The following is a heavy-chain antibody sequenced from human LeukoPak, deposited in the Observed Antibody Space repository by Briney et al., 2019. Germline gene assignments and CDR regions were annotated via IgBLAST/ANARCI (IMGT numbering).Heavy chain of an antibody. Sequence: GASVKVSCKASGYTFTSYDINWVRQATGQGLEWMGWMNPNSGNTGYAQKFQGRVTMTRNTSISTAYMELSSLRSEDTAVYYCARGRLNYDFWSGPFDAFDIWGQGTMVTVSS. V-gene: IGHV1-8*01. CDR2: MNPNSGNT. CDR3: ARGRLNYDFWSGPFDAFDI. CDR1: GYTFTSYD. D-gene: IGHD3-3*01. J-gene: IGHJ3*02.